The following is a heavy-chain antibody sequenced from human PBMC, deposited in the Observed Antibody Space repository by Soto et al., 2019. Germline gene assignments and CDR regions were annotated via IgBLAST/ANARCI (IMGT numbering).Heavy chain of an antibody. J-gene: IGHJ4*02. CDR2: IITITGFI. V-gene: IGHV3-21*02. Sequence: EVQLVECGGGLVKPGGSLRLSCAASGFTFSSYSMNWVRQAPGKGLEWVSIITITGFIDYADSVKGRFTISRDNAKSSLYLQMNSLRAEDTAVYYCARHSREYNAYDYNWGQGTLVTVSS. CDR1: GFTFSSYS. CDR3: ARHSREYNAYDYN. D-gene: IGHD5-12*01.